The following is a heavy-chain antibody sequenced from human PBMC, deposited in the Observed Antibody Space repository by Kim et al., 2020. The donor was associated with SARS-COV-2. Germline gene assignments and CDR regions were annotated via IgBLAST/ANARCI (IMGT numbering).Heavy chain of an antibody. CDR1: GGSISSSSYY. CDR3: ARHSQEWLVPMFCY. CDR2: IYYSGST. D-gene: IGHD6-19*01. J-gene: IGHJ4*02. V-gene: IGHV4-39*01. Sequence: SETLSLTCTVSGGSISSSSYYWGWIRQPPGKGLEWIGSIYYSGSTYYNPSLKSRVTISVDTSKNQFSLKLSSVTAADTAVYYCARHSQEWLVPMFCYWGQGTLVTVSS.